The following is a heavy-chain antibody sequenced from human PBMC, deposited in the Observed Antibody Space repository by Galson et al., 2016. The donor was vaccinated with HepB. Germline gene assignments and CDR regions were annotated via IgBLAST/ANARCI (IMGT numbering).Heavy chain of an antibody. CDR2: VWHDGTQK. V-gene: IGHV3-33*01. CDR1: GFKFNKYG. Sequence: SLRLSCAASGFKFNKYGMHWVRQAPGKGLEWVAVVWHDGTQKDYAESVKGRFTNSRDNSKNTLYLQMDSLRVEDTALYYCARDWGQDQPIDYWGQGTLVTVSS. D-gene: IGHD2-2*01. CDR3: ARDWGQDQPIDY. J-gene: IGHJ4*02.